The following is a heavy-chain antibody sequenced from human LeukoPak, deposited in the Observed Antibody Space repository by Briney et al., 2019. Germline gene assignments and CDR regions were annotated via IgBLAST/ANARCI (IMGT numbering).Heavy chain of an antibody. J-gene: IGHJ6*03. CDR1: GGSFSGYY. D-gene: IGHD2-2*01. CDR2: IDHSGST. CDR3: ARGPVKRYCSSTSCRTYYYYCYMDV. Sequence: PSETLSLTCAVYGGSFSGYYWSWIRQPPGKGLEWIGEIDHSGSTNYNPSLKSRVTISVDTSKNQFSLKLSSVTAADTAVYYCARGPVKRYCSSTSCRTYYYYCYMDVWGKGTTVTVSS. V-gene: IGHV4-34*01.